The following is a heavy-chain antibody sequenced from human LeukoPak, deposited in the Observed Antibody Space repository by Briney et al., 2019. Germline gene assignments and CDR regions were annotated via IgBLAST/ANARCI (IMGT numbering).Heavy chain of an antibody. CDR3: ARVRYDGSGYYSIYDY. CDR2: ISSSSSTI. J-gene: IGHJ4*02. D-gene: IGHD3-22*01. V-gene: IGHV3-48*04. Sequence: GGSLRLSCAASGFTFSSYSMNWVRQAPGKGLEWVSYISSSSSTIYYADSVKGRFTISRDNAKNSLYLQMNSLRAEDTAVYYCARVRYDGSGYYSIYDYWSQGTLVTVSS. CDR1: GFTFSSYS.